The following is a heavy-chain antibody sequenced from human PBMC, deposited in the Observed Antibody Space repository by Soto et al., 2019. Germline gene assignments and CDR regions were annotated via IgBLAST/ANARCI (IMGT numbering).Heavy chain of an antibody. D-gene: IGHD6-19*01. J-gene: IGHJ3*02. V-gene: IGHV5-51*01. Sequence: PGESLKISCKGSGYSFTSYWIGWVRQMPGKGLEWMGIIYPGDSDTRYSPSFQGQVTISADKSISTAYLQWSSLKASDTAMYYCARRRIAVALADAFDIWGQGTMVTVSS. CDR1: GYSFTSYW. CDR3: ARRRIAVALADAFDI. CDR2: IYPGDSDT.